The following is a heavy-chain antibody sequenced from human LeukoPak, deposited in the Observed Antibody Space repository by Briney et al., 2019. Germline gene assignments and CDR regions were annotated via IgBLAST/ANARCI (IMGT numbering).Heavy chain of an antibody. CDR2: ISSSSSTI. J-gene: IGHJ4*02. V-gene: IGHV3-48*01. CDR3: ARVYGSGSYYPHFDY. CDR1: GFTFSSYS. D-gene: IGHD3-10*01. Sequence: GGSLRLSCAASGFTFSSYSMNWVRQAPGKGLEWVSYISSSSSTIYYADSVKGRFTISRDNAKNSLYLQMNSLRAEDTTVYYCARVYGSGSYYPHFDYWGQGTLVTVSS.